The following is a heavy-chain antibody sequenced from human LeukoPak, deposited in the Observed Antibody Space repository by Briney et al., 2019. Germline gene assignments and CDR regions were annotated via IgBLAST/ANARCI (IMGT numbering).Heavy chain of an antibody. D-gene: IGHD6-25*01. CDR2: ISGTGDST. Sequence: PGGSLRLSCAASGFTFSSYAMSWVRQAPGKGLEWVSAISGTGDSTYYADSVKGRFTISRDNSENTLYLQMNSLRDEDTAVYYCAKVSSGYYTDVWGKGTTVTVSS. V-gene: IGHV3-23*01. J-gene: IGHJ6*03. CDR1: GFTFSSYA. CDR3: AKVSSGYYTDV.